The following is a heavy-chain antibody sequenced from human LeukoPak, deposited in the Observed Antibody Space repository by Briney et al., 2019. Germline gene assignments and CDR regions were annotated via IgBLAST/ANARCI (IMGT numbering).Heavy chain of an antibody. V-gene: IGHV1-2*02. J-gene: IGHJ5*02. CDR2: INPNSGGT. D-gene: IGHD3-10*01. CDR3: ARESRSVLWFGELVFDP. CDR1: GYTFTGYY. Sequence: ASVKVSCKASGYTFTGYYMHWVRQAPGQGLEWMGWINPNSGGTNYAQKFQGRVTMTRDTSISTAYMELGRLRSDDTAVYYCARESRSVLWFGELVFDPWGQGTLVTVSS.